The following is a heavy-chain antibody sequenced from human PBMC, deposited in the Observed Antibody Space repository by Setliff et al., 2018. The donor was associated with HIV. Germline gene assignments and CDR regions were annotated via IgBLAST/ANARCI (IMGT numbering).Heavy chain of an antibody. D-gene: IGHD4-4*01. J-gene: IGHJ3*02. CDR3: ARVYSMGAFDI. Sequence: GESLKISCAASGFTFSSYAMTWVRQAPGKGLEWVSAISGGGDRTYHADSLKGRFTISRDNSKSTLYLQMNTLRAEDTAVYYCARVYSMGAFDIWGQGTMVTVSS. CDR2: ISGGGDRT. CDR1: GFTFSSYA. V-gene: IGHV3-23*01.